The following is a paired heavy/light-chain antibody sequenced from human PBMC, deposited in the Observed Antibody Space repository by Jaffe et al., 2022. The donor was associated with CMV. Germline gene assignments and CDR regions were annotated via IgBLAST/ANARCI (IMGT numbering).Light chain of an antibody. J-gene: IGKJ4*01. CDR2: DTS. CDR1: QSIDSY. CDR3: QQRSSWPLT. V-gene: IGKV3-11*01. Sequence: EIVLTQSPATLSLSPGERATLSCRASQSIDSYLAWYQQQPGQAPRLLIFDTSNRATGIPARFSGSGSRTDFTLTISSLEPEDFAVYYCQQRSSWPLTFGGGTKVEIK.
Heavy chain of an antibody. D-gene: IGHD4-17*01. CDR3: ASTMTTVITYYYYMDV. CDR2: ISSTSSQI. V-gene: IGHV3-21*01. J-gene: IGHJ6*03. Sequence: EVQLVESGGGLVKPGGSLRLSCTASGFTFSNYNMNWVRQAPGKGLEWVSSISSTSSQIYYGDSVKGRFTISRDNAKDSLYLQMNSLRAEDTAVYYCASTMTTVITYYYYMDVWGRGTTVTVSS. CDR1: GFTFSNYN.